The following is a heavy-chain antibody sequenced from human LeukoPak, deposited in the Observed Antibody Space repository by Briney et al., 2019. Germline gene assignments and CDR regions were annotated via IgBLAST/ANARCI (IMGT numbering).Heavy chain of an antibody. Sequence: SETLSLTCAVSGVSIREYYWNWIRQPAGKGLEWIGRVYITRSADYSPSLRSRLTLSIDASRNQFSLELRSVTAADTGVYYCARESRILIGDGHNMDVWGQGTTVIVSS. CDR3: ARESRILIGDGHNMDV. D-gene: IGHD2-15*01. CDR2: VYITRSA. CDR1: GVSIREYY. J-gene: IGHJ6*02. V-gene: IGHV4-4*07.